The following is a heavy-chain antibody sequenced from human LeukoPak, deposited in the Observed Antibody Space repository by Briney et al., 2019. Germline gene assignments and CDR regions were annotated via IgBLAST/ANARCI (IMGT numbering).Heavy chain of an antibody. D-gene: IGHD3-22*01. V-gene: IGHV1-2*06. CDR2: INPNSGGT. Sequence: ASVKVSCKASGYTFTGYYMHWVRQAPGQGLEWMGRINPNSGGTNYAQKFQGRVTMTRDTSISTAYMELSRLRSDDTAVYYCARGVYYYDSSTFDPWGQGTLVTVSS. J-gene: IGHJ5*02. CDR3: ARGVYYYDSSTFDP. CDR1: GYTFTGYY.